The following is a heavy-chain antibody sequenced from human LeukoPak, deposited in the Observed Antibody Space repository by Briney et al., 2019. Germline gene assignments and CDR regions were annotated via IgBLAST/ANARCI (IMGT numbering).Heavy chain of an antibody. J-gene: IGHJ4*02. Sequence: AGGSLRLSCAASGFTFDDYAMHWVRQAPGKGLEWVSGISWNSGSIGYADSVKGRFTISRDNAKNSLYLQMNSLRAEDMALYYCAKGPLSTVVTPPYFDYWGQGTLVTVSS. D-gene: IGHD4-23*01. CDR2: ISWNSGSI. CDR1: GFTFDDYA. V-gene: IGHV3-9*03. CDR3: AKGPLSTVVTPPYFDY.